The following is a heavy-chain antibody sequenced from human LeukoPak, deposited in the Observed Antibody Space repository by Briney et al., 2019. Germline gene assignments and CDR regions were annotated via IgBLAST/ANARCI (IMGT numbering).Heavy chain of an antibody. CDR2: INPNSGGT. CDR1: GYTFTGYY. V-gene: IGHV1-2*02. D-gene: IGHD6-19*01. Sequence: ASVKVSCKASGYTFTGYYMHWVRQAPGQGLEWMGWINPNSGGTNYAQKFQGRVTMTRDTSISTAYMELSSLRSEDTAVYYCARDGIAVAGGYFDYWGQGTLVTVSS. J-gene: IGHJ4*02. CDR3: ARDGIAVAGGYFDY.